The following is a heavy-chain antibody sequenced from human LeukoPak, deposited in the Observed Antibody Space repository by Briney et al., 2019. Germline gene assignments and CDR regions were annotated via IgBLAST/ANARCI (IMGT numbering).Heavy chain of an antibody. V-gene: IGHV4-59*08. CDR3: ARQGDYVGNWFDP. CDR1: GGSFSGYY. CDR2: IHNSGST. D-gene: IGHD4-23*01. J-gene: IGHJ5*02. Sequence: SETLSLTCAVYGGSFSGYYWSWIRQPPGKGLEWIGYIHNSGSTNYNPSLKSRVTISVDTSDNQFSLKLSSVTAADTAVYYCARQGDYVGNWFDPWGQGTLVTVSP.